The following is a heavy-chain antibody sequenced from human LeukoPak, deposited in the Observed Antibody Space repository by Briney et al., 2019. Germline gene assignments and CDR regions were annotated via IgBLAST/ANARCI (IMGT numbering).Heavy chain of an antibody. CDR3: ARGRGAYFDY. CDR1: GFTFSSYS. Sequence: KPGGSLRLSCAASGFTFSSYSMNWVRQAPGKGLEWVSSISSSSSYMYYADSVKGRFTISRDNAQNSLYLQMNTLRAEDTAVYYCARGRGAYFDYWGQGTLVTVSS. V-gene: IGHV3-21*01. CDR2: ISSSSSYM. D-gene: IGHD4/OR15-4a*01. J-gene: IGHJ4*02.